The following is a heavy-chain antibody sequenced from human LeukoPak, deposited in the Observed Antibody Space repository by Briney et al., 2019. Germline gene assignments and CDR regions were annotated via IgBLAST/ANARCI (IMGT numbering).Heavy chain of an antibody. V-gene: IGHV1-69*01. CDR2: IVPILSTT. J-gene: IGHJ6*02. CDR1: GGSFSNYA. Sequence: SVKVSCKASGGSFSNYAISWVRQAPGQGLEWMGGIVPILSTTNYARKFQGRVTMTAGESTSTAYMELSSLRSDDTAVYYCARGPPPYTEGDLFYYYGLDVWGQGTTVTVSS. CDR3: ARGPPPYTEGDLFYYYGLDV. D-gene: IGHD3-16*01.